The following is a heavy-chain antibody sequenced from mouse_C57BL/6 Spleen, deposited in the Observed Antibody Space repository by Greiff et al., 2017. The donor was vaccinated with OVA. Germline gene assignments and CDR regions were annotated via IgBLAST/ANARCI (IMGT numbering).Heavy chain of an antibody. CDR1: GYTFTSYW. CDR3: AITGYDGYFWFAY. V-gene: IGHV1-53*01. Sequence: QVQLQQPGTELVKPGASVKLSCKASGYTFTSYWMHWVKQRPGQGLEWIGNINPSNGGTNYNEKFKSKATLTVDKSSSTAYMQLSSLTSEDSAVYYSAITGYDGYFWFAYWGQGTLVTVSA. D-gene: IGHD2-3*01. CDR2: INPSNGGT. J-gene: IGHJ3*01.